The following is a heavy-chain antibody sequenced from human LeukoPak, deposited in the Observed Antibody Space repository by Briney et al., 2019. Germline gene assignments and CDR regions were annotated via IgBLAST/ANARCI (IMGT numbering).Heavy chain of an antibody. Sequence: PGGSLRLSCAASGFTFTHYAMSWVRQAPGKGLEWVSTISGSGTITYYADSVKGRFTISRDHSKNTLYLQMKSLRAEDTAVYYCARELEIAVAGTLGYWGQGTLVTVSS. CDR1: GFTFTHYA. V-gene: IGHV3-23*01. CDR3: ARELEIAVAGTLGY. CDR2: ISGSGTIT. J-gene: IGHJ4*02. D-gene: IGHD6-19*01.